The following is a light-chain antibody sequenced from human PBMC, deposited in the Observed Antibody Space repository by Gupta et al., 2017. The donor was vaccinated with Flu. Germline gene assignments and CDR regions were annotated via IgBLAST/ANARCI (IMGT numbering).Light chain of an antibody. CDR2: KSS. CDR3: RQYNTYPWT. CDR1: QSISSW. V-gene: IGKV1-5*03. J-gene: IGKJ1*01. Sequence: PATLAATVGERVTITGRARQSISSWLAWYQQKPGQAPNVRIYKSSALESGVPARWSGSGSGTDFTPTISSLKADDFATYYGRQYNTYPWTFGQGTKVEIK.